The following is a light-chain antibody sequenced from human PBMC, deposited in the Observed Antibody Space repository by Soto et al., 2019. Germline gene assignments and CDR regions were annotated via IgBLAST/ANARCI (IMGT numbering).Light chain of an antibody. V-gene: IGKV3-20*01. Sequence: ETVLTQSPGTLSLSPGERVTLSCRASQSVCKRCLAWYQQKPGQSPRLLIYGASTRATGIPDRFSGSGSGTDFTLTISRLEPEDFAVYYCQHYGTTPWTFGQGTKVGIK. J-gene: IGKJ1*01. CDR1: QSVCKRC. CDR3: QHYGTTPWT. CDR2: GAS.